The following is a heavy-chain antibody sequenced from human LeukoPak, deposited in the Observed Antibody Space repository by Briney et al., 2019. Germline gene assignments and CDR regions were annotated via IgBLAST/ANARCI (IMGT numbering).Heavy chain of an antibody. CDR1: GFTFSSYA. CDR3: ARQFRLRFLEWLLFPDY. J-gene: IGHJ4*02. CDR2: ISYDGSNK. D-gene: IGHD3-3*01. Sequence: PGGSLRLPCAASGFTFSSYAMHWVRQAPGKGLEWVAVISYDGSNKYYADSVKGRFTISRDNSKNTLYLQMNSLRAEDTAVYYCARQFRLRFLEWLLFPDYWGQGTLVTVSS. V-gene: IGHV3-30-3*01.